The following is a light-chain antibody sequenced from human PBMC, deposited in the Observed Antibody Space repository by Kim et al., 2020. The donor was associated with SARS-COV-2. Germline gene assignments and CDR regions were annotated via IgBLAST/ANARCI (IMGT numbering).Light chain of an antibody. V-gene: IGKV1-27*01. J-gene: IGKJ3*01. Sequence: ASVGDRVTITCRASQGISNYLAWYQQKPGKVPKRLIYAASTLQSGVPSRFSGSGSGTDFTLTISSLQPEDVATYYCLKYNSAPFTFGPGTKVDIK. CDR3: LKYNSAPFT. CDR1: QGISNY. CDR2: AAS.